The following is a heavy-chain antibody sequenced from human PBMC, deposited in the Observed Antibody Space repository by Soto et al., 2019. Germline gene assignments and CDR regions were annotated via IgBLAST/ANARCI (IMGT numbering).Heavy chain of an antibody. CDR2: FNAYNGNT. CDR1: GYTFTSYG. D-gene: IGHD1-26*01. CDR3: ARTLPPIDY. Sequence: QVQLVQSGAEVKKPGASVKVSCKASGYTFTSYGISWVRQAPGQGLEWMGWFNAYNGNTHSAQKLQGRVTMTTDTSTSTADMELRSLRSDDTAEYSCARTLPPIDYWGQGTLVTVSS. J-gene: IGHJ4*02. V-gene: IGHV1-18*01.